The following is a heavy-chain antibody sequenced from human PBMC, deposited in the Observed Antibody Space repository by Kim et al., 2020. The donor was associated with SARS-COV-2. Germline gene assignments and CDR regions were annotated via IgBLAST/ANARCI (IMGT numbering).Heavy chain of an antibody. CDR3: AKGTGGSCYSGSDY. Sequence: GGSLRLSCAASGFTFSSYAMSWVRQAPGKGLEWVSTVSGSGDSTYYADSVKGRFTFSRDNSKNTLYLQMNSLRAEDTAVYYCAKGTGGSCYSGSDYWGQGTLVTVSS. D-gene: IGHD2-15*01. CDR1: GFTFSSYA. CDR2: VSGSGDST. J-gene: IGHJ4*02. V-gene: IGHV3-23*01.